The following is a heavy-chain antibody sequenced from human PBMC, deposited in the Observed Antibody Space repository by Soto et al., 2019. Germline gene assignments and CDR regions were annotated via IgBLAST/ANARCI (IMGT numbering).Heavy chain of an antibody. J-gene: IGHJ4*02. Sequence: ETLSLTCAVYGGSFSGYYWSWIRQPPGKGLEWIGEINHSGSTNYNPSLKSRVTISVDTSKNQFSLKLSSVTAADTAVYYCARGLTMIVVFHYWGQGTLVTVSS. D-gene: IGHD3-22*01. V-gene: IGHV4-34*01. CDR1: GGSFSGYY. CDR2: INHSGST. CDR3: ARGLTMIVVFHY.